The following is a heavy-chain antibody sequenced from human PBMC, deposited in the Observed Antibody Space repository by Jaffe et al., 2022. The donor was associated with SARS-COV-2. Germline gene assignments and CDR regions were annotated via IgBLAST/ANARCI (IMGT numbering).Heavy chain of an antibody. Sequence: QVQLVQSGAEVKKPGASVKVSCKASGYTFSSYGVSWVRLVPGQGLEWMGWISAHNGDTNSGQKFQGRVTLTTDTATTTAYMELRSLRSDDTAVYYCVRDGPIWLREPYFDYWGQGTPVTVSS. CDR2: ISAHNGDT. D-gene: IGHD5-12*01. CDR1: GYTFSSYG. V-gene: IGHV1-18*01. J-gene: IGHJ4*02. CDR3: VRDGPIWLREPYFDY.